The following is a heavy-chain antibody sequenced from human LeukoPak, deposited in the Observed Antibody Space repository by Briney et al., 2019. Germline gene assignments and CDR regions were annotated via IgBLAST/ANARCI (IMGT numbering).Heavy chain of an antibody. CDR2: ISSSSSYI. Sequence: GGSLRLSCAASGFTYSSYSMNWVRQAPGKGLEWVSSISSSSSYIYYADPVKGRFSICRDNAKNSLYLQMNSLRAEDTAVYYCARGRLGYCTNGVCYGYYYYDGMDVWGQGTTVTVSS. J-gene: IGHJ6*02. CDR1: GFTYSSYS. V-gene: IGHV3-21*01. CDR3: ARGRLGYCTNGVCYGYYYYDGMDV. D-gene: IGHD2-8*01.